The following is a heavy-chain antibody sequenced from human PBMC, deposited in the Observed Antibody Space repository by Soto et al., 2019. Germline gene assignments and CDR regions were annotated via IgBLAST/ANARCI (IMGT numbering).Heavy chain of an antibody. CDR1: GFTFSTYP. CDR2: ISGNGGST. J-gene: IGHJ4*02. Sequence: HPGGSLRLSCAASGFTFSTYPMHWVRQGPGTGLEYVAGISGNGGSTHYANSVKGRFTISRDNSKNTLYLQMNSLRAEDTAVYYCAKPPKTYDHILDFDYWGQGTLVTVSS. V-gene: IGHV3-64*01. CDR3: AKPPKTYDHILDFDY. D-gene: IGHD3-9*01.